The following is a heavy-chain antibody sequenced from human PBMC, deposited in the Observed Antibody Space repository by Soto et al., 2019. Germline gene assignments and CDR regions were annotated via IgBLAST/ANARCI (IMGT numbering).Heavy chain of an antibody. CDR3: ARDQLYYNDISGRPLNAFDV. D-gene: IGHD3-22*01. CDR1: GFTVSTYH. Sequence: GGSLRLSCAASGFTVSTYHMSWVRQAPGKGLEWVSVIYSAGGADFADSVKARFTISRDNSKNTLYLQMSSLRAEDTAVYYCARDQLYYNDISGRPLNAFDVWGQGTMVTVSS. V-gene: IGHV3-66*01. CDR2: IYSAGGA. J-gene: IGHJ3*01.